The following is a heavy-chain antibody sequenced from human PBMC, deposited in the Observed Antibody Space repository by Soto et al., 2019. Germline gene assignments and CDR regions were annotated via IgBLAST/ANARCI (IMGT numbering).Heavy chain of an antibody. CDR3: AKERSVVATTPDFDY. Sequence: QVQLVESGGGVVQPGRSLRLSCAAPGFTFSSFGMHWVRQAPGKGLEWVAVASYDGSYKYYADSVKGRFTISRDNSKNTLYLQMNSLRAEDTAVYYCAKERSVVATTPDFDYWGQGTLVTVSS. J-gene: IGHJ4*02. D-gene: IGHD5-12*01. V-gene: IGHV3-30*18. CDR2: ASYDGSYK. CDR1: GFTFSSFG.